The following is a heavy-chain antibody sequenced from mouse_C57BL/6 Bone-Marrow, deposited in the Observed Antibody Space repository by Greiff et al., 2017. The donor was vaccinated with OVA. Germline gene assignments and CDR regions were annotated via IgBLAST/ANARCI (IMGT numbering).Heavy chain of an antibody. CDR1: GFTFSSYA. J-gene: IGHJ3*01. CDR3: ARDGDYEVSY. CDR2: ISDGGSYT. Sequence: EVQGVESGGGLVKPGGSLKLSCAASGFTFSSYAMSWVRQTPEKRLEWVATISDGGSYTYYPDNVKGRFTISRDNAKNNLYLQMSHLKSEDTAMYYCARDGDYEVSYWGKGTLVTVSA. D-gene: IGHD2-4*01. V-gene: IGHV5-4*01.